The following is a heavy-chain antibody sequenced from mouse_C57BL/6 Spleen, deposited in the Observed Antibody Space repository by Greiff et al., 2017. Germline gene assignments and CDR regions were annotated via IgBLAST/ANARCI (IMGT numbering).Heavy chain of an antibody. V-gene: IGHV1-9*01. Sequence: VQLQQSGAELMKPGASVKLSCTATGYTFTGYWIEWVKQRPGHGLEWIGEILPGSGSTNYNEKFKGKATFTADTSSNTAYMQLSSLTTEDSAIYYCARGGNYYDYDRFGYYAMDYWGQGTSVTVSS. J-gene: IGHJ4*01. CDR3: ARGGNYYDYDRFGYYAMDY. CDR2: ILPGSGST. CDR1: GYTFTGYW. D-gene: IGHD2-4*01.